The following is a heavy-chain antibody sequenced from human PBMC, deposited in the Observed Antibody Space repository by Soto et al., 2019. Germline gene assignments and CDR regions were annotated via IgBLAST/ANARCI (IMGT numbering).Heavy chain of an antibody. CDR1: GCTFGSYA. D-gene: IGHD6-25*01. V-gene: IGHV3-23*01. CDR3: AKDTSGEWGYIDV. J-gene: IGHJ6*03. CDR2: ITNSGDRT. Sequence: PGGSLRRSCAASGCTFGSYAMTWGRQAPGKGLEWVASITNSGDRTEYAFFVEGRFTISRDNSNNMLYLQMNTLSAADTPFYYCAKDTSGEWGYIDVCGRGPTVTAP.